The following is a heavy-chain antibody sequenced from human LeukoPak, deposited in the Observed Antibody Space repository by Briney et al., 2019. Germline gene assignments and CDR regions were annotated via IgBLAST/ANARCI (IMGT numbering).Heavy chain of an antibody. CDR2: IQPGDSDT. CDR1: GYSFTTYW. Sequence: GESLKISCKGSGYSFTTYWIGWVRQMPGKGLEWMWIIQPGDSDTRYSPSFQGQVTISADTSISTAYLQWSSLKASDTAMYYCARFIAGRGFDYWGQGTLVTVSS. D-gene: IGHD6-13*01. V-gene: IGHV5-51*01. J-gene: IGHJ4*02. CDR3: ARFIAGRGFDY.